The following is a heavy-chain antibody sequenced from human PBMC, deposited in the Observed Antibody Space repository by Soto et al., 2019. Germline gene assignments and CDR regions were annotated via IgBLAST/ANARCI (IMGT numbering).Heavy chain of an antibody. CDR2: INPSGGHT. CDR3: ARGGHVVVVTAAFDS. CDR1: GNTFSNYY. V-gene: IGHV1-46*03. D-gene: IGHD2-21*02. J-gene: IGHJ4*02. Sequence: QVQLVQSGAEVKKPGASVKVSCKASGNTFSNYYIHWVRQAPGQGLEWMGTINPSGGHTTYAQKFMGRATMTEDTSTSTLYMELTSLRSEDTAVYYCARGGHVVVVTAAFDSWGQGTLVTVSS.